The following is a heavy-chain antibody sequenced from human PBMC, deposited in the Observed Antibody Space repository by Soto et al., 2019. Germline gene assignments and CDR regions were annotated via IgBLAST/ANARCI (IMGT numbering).Heavy chain of an antibody. CDR2: ISYDGSNK. Sequence: GVSQSLSGPASGFPFSSYAMHWVRQAPGKGLEWVAVISYDGSNKYYADSVKGRFTISRDNSKNTLYLQMNSLRAEDTAVYYCARVQDTAMMYYYGMDGWGQGTKVTVSS. D-gene: IGHD5-18*01. CDR3: ARVQDTAMMYYYGMDG. V-gene: IGHV3-30-3*01. J-gene: IGHJ6*02. CDR1: GFPFSSYA.